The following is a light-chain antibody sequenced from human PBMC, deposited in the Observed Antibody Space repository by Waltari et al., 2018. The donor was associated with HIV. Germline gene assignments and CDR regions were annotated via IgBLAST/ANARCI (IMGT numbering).Light chain of an antibody. CDR1: QSISSN. CDR2: DAS. Sequence: EIVMTQSPATLSVSPGQRATVSCWASQSISSNLAWYQQRPGQAPRLIVYDASTRVAGIPARFSASGFATEFTLTISSLQSEDFAVYYCQQYNDWLSWTFGQGTKVEMK. J-gene: IGKJ1*01. CDR3: QQYNDWLSWT. V-gene: IGKV3-15*01.